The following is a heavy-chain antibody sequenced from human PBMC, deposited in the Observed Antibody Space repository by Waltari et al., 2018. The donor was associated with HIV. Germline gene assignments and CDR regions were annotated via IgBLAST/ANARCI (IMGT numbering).Heavy chain of an antibody. CDR3: ANKGSPDGSQTDC. D-gene: IGHD5-12*01. V-gene: IGHV3-23*01. Sequence: EVQLLESGGGLVQPGGSLRLSCAASGFSFKNYAMTWVRQAPGKGLEWVSGISGSGYSTYSADFVKGRFTISRDNSKNTLYLQMDSLRVEDTAVYYCANKGSPDGSQTDCWGQGTLVTVSA. CDR1: GFSFKNYA. CDR2: ISGSGYST. J-gene: IGHJ4*02.